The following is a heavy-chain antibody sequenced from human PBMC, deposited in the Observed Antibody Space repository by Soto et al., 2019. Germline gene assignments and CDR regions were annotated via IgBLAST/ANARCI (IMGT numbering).Heavy chain of an antibody. D-gene: IGHD1-20*01. CDR3: ATVHNTSRSFDY. J-gene: IGHJ4*02. V-gene: IGHV3-23*01. Sequence: GGSLRLSCAASGFTFNINAMTWVRQAPGKGLEWVSTTGATGRTTYYAASVKGRFTVSRDISKNTLDLHMSSLRAEDTAVYYCATVHNTSRSFDYWGQGTLVTVSS. CDR2: TGATGRTT. CDR1: GFTFNINA.